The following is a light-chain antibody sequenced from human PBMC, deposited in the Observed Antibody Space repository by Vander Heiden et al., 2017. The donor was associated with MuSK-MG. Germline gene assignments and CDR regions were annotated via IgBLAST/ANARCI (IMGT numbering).Light chain of an antibody. CDR3: QQRSNL. V-gene: IGKV3-11*01. CDR1: QSVSSY. CDR2: DAS. J-gene: IGKJ4*01. Sequence: EMVLTHSPATPSLLPGESATLSCRNSQSVSSYLAWYQQKPGQAPRLLSYDASNGATGSPGRCSGSGSGTDFTITISSLEAEDFAGYHGQQRSNLFGGGTKVEIK.